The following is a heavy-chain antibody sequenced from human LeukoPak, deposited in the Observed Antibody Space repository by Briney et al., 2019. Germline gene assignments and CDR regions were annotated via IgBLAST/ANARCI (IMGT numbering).Heavy chain of an antibody. CDR3: ARDLVTMVRGVIGI. J-gene: IGHJ3*02. D-gene: IGHD3-10*01. CDR2: ISAYNGNT. CDR1: GYTFTSYG. Sequence: GASVKVSCKASGYTFTSYGISWVRQAPGQGLEWMGWISAYNGNTNYAQKLQGRVTMTTDTSTSTAYMELRSLRSDDTAVYYCARDLVTMVRGVIGIWGQGTMVTVSS. V-gene: IGHV1-18*01.